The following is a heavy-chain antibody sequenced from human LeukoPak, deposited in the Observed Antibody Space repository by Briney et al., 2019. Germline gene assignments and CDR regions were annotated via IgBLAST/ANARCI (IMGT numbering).Heavy chain of an antibody. Sequence: GGSLRLSCAASGFTFSDYYMSWIRQAPGKGLEWISHISSSTVHTTYADSVKGRFTISRDNAKNSLFLQMNSLRAEDTAVYYCARDRLDRSGSNWFDPWGQGTLVTVSS. CDR1: GFTFSDYY. CDR2: ISSSTVHT. V-gene: IGHV3-11*05. D-gene: IGHD3-22*01. J-gene: IGHJ5*02. CDR3: ARDRLDRSGSNWFDP.